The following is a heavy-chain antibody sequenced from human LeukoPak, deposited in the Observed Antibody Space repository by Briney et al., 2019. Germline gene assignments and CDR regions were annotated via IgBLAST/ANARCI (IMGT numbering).Heavy chain of an antibody. CDR1: GFTFSNYE. J-gene: IGHJ4*02. D-gene: IGHD1-14*01. CDR3: ATEGSPERPINPWEY. Sequence: PGGSLRLSWAASGFTFSNYEMNWVRQAPGKGLEWVSYISSSGSTIYYADSAKGRFTISRDHAKNSLYLQMNSLRVEDTAVYYCATEGSPERPINPWEYWGQGTLVAVSS. CDR2: ISSSGSTI. V-gene: IGHV3-48*03.